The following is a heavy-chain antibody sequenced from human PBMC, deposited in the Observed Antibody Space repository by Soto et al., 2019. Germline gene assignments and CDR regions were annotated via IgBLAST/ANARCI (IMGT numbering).Heavy chain of an antibody. D-gene: IGHD2-15*01. CDR3: ARDIVVVVAATRYYYGMDV. CDR2: IIPIFGTA. CDR1: GGTFSSYA. V-gene: IGHV1-69*06. Sequence: QVQLVQSGAEVKKPGSSVKVSCKASGGTFSSYAISWVRQAPGQGLEWMGGIIPIFGTANYAQKFQGRVTITADKSTSTAYMELSSLRCEDTAVYYCARDIVVVVAATRYYYGMDVWGQGTTVTVSS. J-gene: IGHJ6*02.